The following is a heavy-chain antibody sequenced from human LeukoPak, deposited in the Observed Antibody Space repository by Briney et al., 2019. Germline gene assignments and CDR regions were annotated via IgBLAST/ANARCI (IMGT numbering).Heavy chain of an antibody. CDR2: ISGSGGST. Sequence: GGTLRLSCAASGFTFSSYGMSWVRQAPGKGLEWVSAISGSGGSTYYADSVKGRFTISRDNSKNTLYLQMNSLRAEDTAVYYCARGVYGDYGPYYYYYYYMDVWGKGTTVTISS. CDR1: GFTFSSYG. V-gene: IGHV3-23*01. J-gene: IGHJ6*03. D-gene: IGHD4-17*01. CDR3: ARGVYGDYGPYYYYYYYMDV.